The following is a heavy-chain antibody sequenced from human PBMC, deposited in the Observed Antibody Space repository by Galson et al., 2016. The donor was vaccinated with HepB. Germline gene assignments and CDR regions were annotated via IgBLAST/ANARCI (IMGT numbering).Heavy chain of an antibody. CDR2: ISVYNGNT. Sequence: SVKVSCKASGYTFTSYGINWVRQAPGQGLESMGWISVYNGNTKYAHNLQGRVTMTTDTSTTTAYMELRSLRSDDTAAYYCARARVGDYDVFDVWGQGTMVTVSS. CDR1: GYTFTSYG. J-gene: IGHJ3*01. V-gene: IGHV1-18*01. CDR3: ARARVGDYDVFDV. D-gene: IGHD4-17*01.